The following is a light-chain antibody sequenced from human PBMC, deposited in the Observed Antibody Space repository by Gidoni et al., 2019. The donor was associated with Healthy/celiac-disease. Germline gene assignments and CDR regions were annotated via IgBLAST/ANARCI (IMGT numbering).Light chain of an antibody. Sequence: QSVLTQPPSVSGAPGPRVTISCTGSSSNIGAGYEVHWYQQLPGTAPKLLIYGNSKRPSGVPDRFAGSKSGTSASLAITGLQAEDEADYYCQSYDSSLSGSRVFGTGTKVTVL. J-gene: IGLJ1*01. CDR1: SSNIGAGYE. V-gene: IGLV1-40*01. CDR2: GNS. CDR3: QSYDSSLSGSRV.